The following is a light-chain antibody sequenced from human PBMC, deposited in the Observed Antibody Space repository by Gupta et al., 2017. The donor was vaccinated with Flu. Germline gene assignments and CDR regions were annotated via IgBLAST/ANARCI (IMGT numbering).Light chain of an antibody. Sequence: DIQMTQSPSSLSASVGDRVTITCRASQSISSYLNWYQQKPGKAPKLLIYAASSWQSGVPSRFRGSGSGKDLTLTISSLQQEDFATYYCHQSYSNPPWTFGQGTKVEIK. CDR2: AAS. CDR1: QSISSY. V-gene: IGKV1-39*01. CDR3: HQSYSNPPWT. J-gene: IGKJ1*01.